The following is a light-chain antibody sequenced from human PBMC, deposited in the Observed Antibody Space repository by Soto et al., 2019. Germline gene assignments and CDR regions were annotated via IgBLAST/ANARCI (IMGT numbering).Light chain of an antibody. CDR1: SRDVGGYNY. V-gene: IGLV2-11*01. CDR2: YVS. Sequence: QSVLTQPASVSGAPGQSITISCTGTSRDVGGYNYVSWYQQHPGKAPKLMISYVSKRPSGVPDRFSGYKAGNTASLTISGLQAEDEADYYCCSYAGSYTYVFGTGTKVTVL. J-gene: IGLJ1*01. CDR3: CSYAGSYTYV.